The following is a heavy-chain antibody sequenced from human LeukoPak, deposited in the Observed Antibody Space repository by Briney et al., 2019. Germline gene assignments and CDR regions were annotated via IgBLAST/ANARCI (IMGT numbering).Heavy chain of an antibody. D-gene: IGHD1-26*01. CDR1: GFSFSSYW. Sequence: GGSLRLSCVASGFSFSSYWMCWVRQAPEGGLEWVANLKQDGSEENFVDSVKGRFTISRDNAKKSLYLQMNSLRAEDTAVYYCARGSSAGASLRHDYWGQGTLVTVSS. CDR2: LKQDGSEE. J-gene: IGHJ4*02. CDR3: ARGSSAGASLRHDY. V-gene: IGHV3-7*01.